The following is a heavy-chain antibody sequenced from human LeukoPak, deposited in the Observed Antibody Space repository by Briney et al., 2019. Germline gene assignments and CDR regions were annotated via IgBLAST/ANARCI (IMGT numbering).Heavy chain of an antibody. CDR3: ARDGGRYYYDWSGDY. V-gene: IGHV1-18*01. Sequence: ASVKVSCKASGYTFTSYGISWVRQAPGQGLEWMGWISAYNGNTNYAQKLQGRVTMTTDTSTSTAYMELRSLRSDDTAVYYCARDGGRYYYDWSGDYWGQGTLVTVSS. CDR2: ISAYNGNT. CDR1: GYTFTSYG. J-gene: IGHJ4*02. D-gene: IGHD3-22*01.